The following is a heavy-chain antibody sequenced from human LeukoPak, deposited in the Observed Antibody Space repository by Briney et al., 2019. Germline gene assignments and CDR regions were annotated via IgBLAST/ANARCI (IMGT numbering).Heavy chain of an antibody. CDR1: GYTFTGYY. CDR2: INPNNGGT. CDR3: ARGREPRKPFDP. D-gene: IGHD1-26*01. J-gene: IGHJ5*02. V-gene: IGHV1-2*06. Sequence: ASVKVSCKASGYTFTGYYMHWVRQAPGQGLEWMGRINPNNGGTNYAQKFQGRVTMTRDTSISTAYMELSRLRSDDTAVYYCARGREPRKPFDPWGQGTLVTVSS.